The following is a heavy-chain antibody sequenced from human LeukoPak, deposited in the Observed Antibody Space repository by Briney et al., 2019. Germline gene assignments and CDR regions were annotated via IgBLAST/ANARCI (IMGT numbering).Heavy chain of an antibody. D-gene: IGHD6-19*01. CDR3: ARDPGTGYSSGGNDAFDI. V-gene: IGHV3-66*01. Sequence: GGSLRLSCAASGFTVSSNYMSWVRQAPGKGLEWVSVIYSGGSTYYADSVKGRFTISRDNSKNTLYLQMNSLRAEVTAVYYCARDPGTGYSSGGNDAFDIWGQGTMVTVSS. J-gene: IGHJ3*02. CDR1: GFTVSSNY. CDR2: IYSGGST.